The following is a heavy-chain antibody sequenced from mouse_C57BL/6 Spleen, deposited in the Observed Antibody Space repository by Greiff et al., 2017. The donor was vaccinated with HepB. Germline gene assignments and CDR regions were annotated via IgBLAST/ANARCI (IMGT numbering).Heavy chain of an antibody. CDR1: GYTFTDYY. J-gene: IGHJ4*01. CDR2: IYPGSGNT. V-gene: IGHV1-76*01. Sequence: VQLKESGAELVRPGASVKLSCKASGYTFTDYYINWVKQRPGQGLEWIARIYPGSGNTYYNEKFKGKATLTAEKSSSTAYMQLSSLTSEDSAVYFCAREMDYWGQGTSVTVSS. CDR3: AREMDY.